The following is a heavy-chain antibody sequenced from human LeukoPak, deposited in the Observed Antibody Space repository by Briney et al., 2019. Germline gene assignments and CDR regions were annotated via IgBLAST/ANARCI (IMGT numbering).Heavy chain of an antibody. D-gene: IGHD6-19*01. V-gene: IGHV4-39*01. Sequence: SETLSLTCTVSGGSTSSSSYYWGWIRQPPGKGLEWIWSIYYSGSTYYNPSLKSRVTISVDTSKNQFSLKLSSVTAADTAVYYCARVGQGVAGTFNWFDPWGQGTLVTVSS. J-gene: IGHJ5*02. CDR2: IYYSGST. CDR1: GGSTSSSSYY. CDR3: ARVGQGVAGTFNWFDP.